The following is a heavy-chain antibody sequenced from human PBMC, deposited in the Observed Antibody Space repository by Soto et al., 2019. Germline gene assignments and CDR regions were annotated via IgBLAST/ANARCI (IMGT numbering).Heavy chain of an antibody. J-gene: IGHJ3*02. CDR3: ARSYYDSHYAFDI. CDR2: IIPILGIA. D-gene: IGHD3-22*01. CDR1: GGTFSSYT. V-gene: IGHV1-69*02. Sequence: SVKVSCKASGGTFSSYTISWVRQAPGQGLEWMGRIIPILGIANYAQKFQGRVTITADKSTSTAYMELSSLRSEDTAVYYCARSYYDSHYAFDIWGQGTMVTVSS.